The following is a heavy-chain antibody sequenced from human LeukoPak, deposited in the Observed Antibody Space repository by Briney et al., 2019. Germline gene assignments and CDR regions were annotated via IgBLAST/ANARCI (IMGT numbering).Heavy chain of an antibody. Sequence: GGSLRLSCAASGFTLSSHWMHWVRQDPGKGLMWVSRIHRDGTRTTYADSVKGRFIISRDDAKGTVHLQMNSLKGEDTAIYYCARGGAFSHGSIDSWGQGTLVTVSS. CDR1: GFTLSSHW. V-gene: IGHV3-74*01. D-gene: IGHD3-10*01. J-gene: IGHJ5*01. CDR2: IHRDGTRT. CDR3: ARGGAFSHGSIDS.